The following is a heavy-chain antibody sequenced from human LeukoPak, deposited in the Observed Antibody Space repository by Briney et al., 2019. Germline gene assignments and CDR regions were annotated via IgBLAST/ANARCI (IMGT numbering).Heavy chain of an antibody. D-gene: IGHD2-21*02. Sequence: GGSLRLSCAASGFTFSDYTMNWVRQAPGKGLEWVSSIGGGSRSIYYADSVKGRFTISRDNAKNSLYLQVNSLRAEDTAVYYCARDYFYCGGDCFVDYWGQGTLVTVSS. CDR2: IGGGSRSI. V-gene: IGHV3-21*01. CDR1: GFTFSDYT. CDR3: ARDYFYCGGDCFVDY. J-gene: IGHJ4*02.